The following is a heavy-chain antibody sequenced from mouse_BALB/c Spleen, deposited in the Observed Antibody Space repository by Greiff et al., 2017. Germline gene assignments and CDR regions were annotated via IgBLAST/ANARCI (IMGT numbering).Heavy chain of an antibody. CDR2: IYPGDGDT. CDR3: ARSGGDY. Sequence: VQLHQSGAELVRPGSSVKISCKASGYAFSSYWMNWVKQRPGQGLEWIGQIYPGDGDTNYNGKFKGKATLTADKSSSTADMQLSSLTSGDSAVYFCARSGGDYWGQGTTLTVSS. D-gene: IGHD4-1*01. CDR1: GYAFSSYW. J-gene: IGHJ2*01. V-gene: IGHV1-80*01.